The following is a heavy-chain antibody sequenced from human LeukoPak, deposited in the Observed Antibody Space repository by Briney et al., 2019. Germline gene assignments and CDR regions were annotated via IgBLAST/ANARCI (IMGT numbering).Heavy chain of an antibody. CDR3: TTDPAKDYGDYGADY. CDR2: IIPIFGTA. V-gene: IGHV1-69*05. CDR1: GGTFSSYA. D-gene: IGHD4-17*01. J-gene: IGHJ4*02. Sequence: SVKVSCKASGGTFSSYAISWVRQAPGQGLEWMGGIIPIFGTANYAQKFQGRVTITTDESTSTAYMELSSLRSEDTAVYYCTTDPAKDYGDYGADYWGQGTLVTVSS.